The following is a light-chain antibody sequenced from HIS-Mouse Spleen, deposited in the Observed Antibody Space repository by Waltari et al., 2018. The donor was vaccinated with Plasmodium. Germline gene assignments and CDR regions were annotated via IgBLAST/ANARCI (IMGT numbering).Light chain of an antibody. J-gene: IGLJ2*01. CDR2: EDS. V-gene: IGLV2-23*01. CDR3: SSYAGSSTWV. CDR1: SSDVGRYNF. Sequence: QSALTQPASVSGSPGQSITISCTGTSSDVGRYNFVSWYQQHPGKAPKLMIYEDSKRPSGVSNRFSGSKSGNTASLTISGLQAEDEADYYCSSYAGSSTWVFGGGTKLTVL.